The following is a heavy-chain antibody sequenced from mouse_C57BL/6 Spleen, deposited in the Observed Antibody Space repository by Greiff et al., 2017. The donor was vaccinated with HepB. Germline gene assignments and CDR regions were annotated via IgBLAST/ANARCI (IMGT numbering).Heavy chain of an antibody. CDR1: GYAFSSSW. Sequence: VQLQPSRPELVKPGASVKISCKASGYAFSSSWLNWVQQRPGKGLEWIGVINPYNGGTSYNQKFKGKATLTVDKSSSTAYMELNSLTSEDSAVYYCAKDYGSSYFDYWGQGTTLTVSS. CDR3: AKDYGSSYFDY. D-gene: IGHD1-1*01. V-gene: IGHV1-19*01. CDR2: INPYNGGT. J-gene: IGHJ2*01.